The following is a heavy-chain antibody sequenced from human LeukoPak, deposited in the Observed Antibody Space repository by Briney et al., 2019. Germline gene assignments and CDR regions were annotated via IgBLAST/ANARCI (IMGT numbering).Heavy chain of an antibody. CDR1: GFTFDDYA. J-gene: IGHJ4*02. CDR2: ISWNSGTI. CDR3: AKEGDGYNYFDY. V-gene: IGHV3-9*01. Sequence: GGSLRLSCAASGFTFDDYAMHWVRQAPGKGLEWVSGISWNSGTIGYADSVKGRFTISRDNAKNSLYLQMNSLRAEDTALYYCAKEGDGYNYFDYWGQGTLVT. D-gene: IGHD5-24*01.